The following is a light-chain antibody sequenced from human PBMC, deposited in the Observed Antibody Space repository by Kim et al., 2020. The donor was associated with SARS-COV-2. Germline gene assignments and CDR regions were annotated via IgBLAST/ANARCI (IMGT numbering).Light chain of an antibody. Sequence: PGERGTPPSRARQSVGSSPLGSYQHKRGQAPRLLFYGASIRATGVPDRFTGGGSGADITLTISRLEPEDFAVYYCQRYGGSPPFAFGGGTKVDIK. CDR3: QRYGGSPPFA. J-gene: IGKJ4*01. V-gene: IGKV3-20*01. CDR2: GAS. CDR1: QSVGSSP.